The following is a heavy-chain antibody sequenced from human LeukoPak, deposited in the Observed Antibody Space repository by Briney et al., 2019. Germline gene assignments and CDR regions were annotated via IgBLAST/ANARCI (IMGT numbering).Heavy chain of an antibody. J-gene: IGHJ4*02. CDR3: AKENYYDSSGYLYYFDY. Sequence: XYAMSWVRQAXGXGXEWVSAISGSGGSTYYADSVKGRFTISRDNSKNTLYLQMNSLRAEDTAVYYCAKENYYDSSGYLYYFDYWGQGTLVTVSS. V-gene: IGHV3-23*01. CDR1: XYA. CDR2: ISGSGGST. D-gene: IGHD3-22*01.